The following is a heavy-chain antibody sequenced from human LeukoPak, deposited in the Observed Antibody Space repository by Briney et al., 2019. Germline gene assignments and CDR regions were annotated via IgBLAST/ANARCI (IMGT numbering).Heavy chain of an antibody. J-gene: IGHJ4*02. V-gene: IGHV5-51*01. CDR3: ARTGTYYYDSSGYYSLNY. D-gene: IGHD3-22*01. CDR1: GYSFTSYW. Sequence: GESLKISCKGSGYSFTSYWIGWVRQMPGKGLEWMGIIYPGDSDTRYSPSFQGQVTISADKSISTAYLQWSSLKASDTAMYYCARTGTYYYDSSGYYSLNYWGQGTLVTVSS. CDR2: IYPGDSDT.